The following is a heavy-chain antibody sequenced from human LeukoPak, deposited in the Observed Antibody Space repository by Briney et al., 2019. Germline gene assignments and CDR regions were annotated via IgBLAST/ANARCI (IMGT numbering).Heavy chain of an antibody. CDR1: GFTFNNNA. V-gene: IGHV3-23*01. D-gene: IGHD2-2*01. J-gene: IGHJ3*01. CDR3: ARCTASCYANAFDV. Sequence: PGGSLRLPCATSGFTFNNNAMSWVRQAPGKGLEWVSAINGGGDATEYAGSVKGRFTISRDNSKNTLYLQMNSLRPDDTAVYYCARCTASCYANAFDVWGQGTLLTVSS. CDR2: INGGGDAT.